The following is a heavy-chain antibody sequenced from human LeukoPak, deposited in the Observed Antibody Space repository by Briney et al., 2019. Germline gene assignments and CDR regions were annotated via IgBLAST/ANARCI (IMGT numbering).Heavy chain of an antibody. Sequence: GASVKVSCKASGYTFTGYYMHWVRQAPGQGLEWMGWINPNSGGTNYAQKFQGRVTMTRDTSISTAYMELSRLRSDDTAVYYCERDGAFSSGWSDYYYYYGMDVWGQGTTVTVSS. CDR3: ERDGAFSSGWSDYYYYYGMDV. J-gene: IGHJ6*02. CDR2: INPNSGGT. CDR1: GYTFTGYY. D-gene: IGHD6-19*01. V-gene: IGHV1-2*02.